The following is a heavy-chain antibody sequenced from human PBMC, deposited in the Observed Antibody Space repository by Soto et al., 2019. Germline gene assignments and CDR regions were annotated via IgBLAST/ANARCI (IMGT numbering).Heavy chain of an antibody. Sequence: GGSLRLSCAASGFICSSYDMSWVRQAPGQGLEWVSTILVSDSTHYEDSVRGRFTISRDRYKNTVYLQMNSLTAGETAMYYCAKETATTGGAFDICGQGKMVTVSS. CDR3: AKETATTGGAFDI. V-gene: IGHV3-23*01. J-gene: IGHJ3*02. CDR1: GFICSSYD. D-gene: IGHD1-7*01. CDR2: ILVSDST.